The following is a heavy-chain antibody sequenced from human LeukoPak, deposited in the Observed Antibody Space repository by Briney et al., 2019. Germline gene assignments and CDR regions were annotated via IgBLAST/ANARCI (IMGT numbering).Heavy chain of an antibody. CDR3: AKLTSDTMVRGVTTDY. CDR1: GLTFSSYA. D-gene: IGHD3-10*01. J-gene: IGHJ4*02. Sequence: PGGSLTLSCALSGLTFSSYAMSWVRQAPGKGLEWVACITANGGGTYYADSVKGRFSICRDNSRNTPYLQVTNLRAEETAVYYCAKLTSDTMVRGVTTDYWGQGTLATVSS. V-gene: IGHV3-23*01. CDR2: ITANGGGT.